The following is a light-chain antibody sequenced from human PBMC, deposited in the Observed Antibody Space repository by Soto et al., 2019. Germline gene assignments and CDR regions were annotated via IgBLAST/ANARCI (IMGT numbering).Light chain of an antibody. V-gene: IGKV1-6*01. CDR3: LRDYHGWT. J-gene: IGKJ1*01. Sequence: AIQMTQSPSSLSASVGDRVTITCRASQGIGNDLGWYQQKPGKAPKLLIYDASSLQSGVPSRFSGSGSGTDFTLTISSLQPEDFATYYCLRDYHGWTFGPGTKVEIK. CDR2: DAS. CDR1: QGIGND.